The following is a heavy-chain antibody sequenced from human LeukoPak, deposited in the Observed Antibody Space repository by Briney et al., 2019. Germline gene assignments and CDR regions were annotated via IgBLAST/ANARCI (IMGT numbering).Heavy chain of an antibody. V-gene: IGHV3-23*01. Sequence: GSLSLSCVASGFTFSDYAMNWVRQAPGKGLEWVSTFKTNSGQVYYAESVRGRFTISRVNSKNTVYLEMSSLRAEDTALYFCARSVPDYTRFDYWGQGALVTVSS. CDR1: GFTFSDYA. J-gene: IGHJ4*02. D-gene: IGHD4-11*01. CDR3: ARSVPDYTRFDY. CDR2: FKTNSGQV.